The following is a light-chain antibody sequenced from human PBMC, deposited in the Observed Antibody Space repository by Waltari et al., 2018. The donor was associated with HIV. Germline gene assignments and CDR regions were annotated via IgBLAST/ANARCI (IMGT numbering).Light chain of an antibody. CDR3: LLSYFGVRV. Sequence: QVVVTQEPSLSVSPGGPVTVTFAPVAGPFSRNHFTHWFQLKPGPARRTLSYDTEKRHPWTPGRFAGSLIGGRAALMLAGALPDDEADYYCLLSYFGVRVFGGGTKLTV. CDR2: DTE. J-gene: IGLJ3*02. V-gene: IGLV7-46*01. CDR1: AGPFSRNHF.